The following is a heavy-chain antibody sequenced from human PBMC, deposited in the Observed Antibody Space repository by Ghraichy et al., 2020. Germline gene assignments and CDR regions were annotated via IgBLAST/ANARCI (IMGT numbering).Heavy chain of an antibody. CDR3: ATTGGGLQGAFDI. D-gene: IGHD5-24*01. CDR1: GLTVSGNY. Sequence: GGSLRLSCAASGLTVSGNYMNWVRLAPGKGLEWISVINSDAYGGGTYYADSMKGRFTISRDNSKNTLHLQMTSLRAEDTAVYYCATTGGGLQGAFDIWGQGTRVPGSS. J-gene: IGHJ3*02. V-gene: IGHV3-66*01. CDR2: INSDAYGGGT.